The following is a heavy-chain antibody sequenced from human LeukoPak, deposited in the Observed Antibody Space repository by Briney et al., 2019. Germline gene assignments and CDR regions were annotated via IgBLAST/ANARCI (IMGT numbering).Heavy chain of an antibody. J-gene: IGHJ4*02. V-gene: IGHV4-34*01. CDR3: ARYYYDSSGSISLHY. CDR1: GGSFSGYY. Sequence: SETLSLTCAVYGGSFSGYYLSWIRQPPGKGLEWIGEINHSGSTNYNPSLKSRVTISVDTSKNQFSLKLSSVTAADTAVYYCARYYYDSSGSISLHYWGQGALVTVSS. CDR2: INHSGST. D-gene: IGHD3-22*01.